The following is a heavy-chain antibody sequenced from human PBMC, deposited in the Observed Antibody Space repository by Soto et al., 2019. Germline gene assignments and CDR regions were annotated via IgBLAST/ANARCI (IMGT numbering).Heavy chain of an antibody. D-gene: IGHD3-10*01. Sequence: EVQLVESGGGLVQPGGSLRLSCAASGFSFSSYEMNWVRQAPGKGLEWLTYISSGTTIFYAASVKGRFTISRDNTKNSMYLQIISLRAEDTAVYYCVRGLEFAFDTWGQGTVVTVSP. J-gene: IGHJ3*02. CDR2: ISSGTTI. CDR1: GFSFSSYE. CDR3: VRGLEFAFDT. V-gene: IGHV3-48*03.